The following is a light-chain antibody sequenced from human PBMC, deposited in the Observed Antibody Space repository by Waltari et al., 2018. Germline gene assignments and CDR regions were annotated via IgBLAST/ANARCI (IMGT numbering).Light chain of an antibody. CDR1: IMDVGGYNY. Sequence: QSALTQPASVSGAPGQSLTHSCTGTIMDVGGYNYVSWYQQPPGKAPNLRIYDVSKPPSWVSNRFSGSKSGNTASLTISGLQAEDEADYSCSSYTSSSTLVFGTGTKVTVL. J-gene: IGLJ1*01. CDR3: SSYTSSSTLV. CDR2: DVS. V-gene: IGLV2-14*01.